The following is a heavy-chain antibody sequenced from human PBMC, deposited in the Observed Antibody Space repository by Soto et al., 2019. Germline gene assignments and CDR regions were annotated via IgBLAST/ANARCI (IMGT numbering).Heavy chain of an antibody. CDR2: IIPIFGTA. CDR1: GGTFSRYA. CDR3: ARVANRAYGDYSPSY. V-gene: IGHV1-69*01. D-gene: IGHD4-17*01. J-gene: IGHJ4*02. Sequence: QVQLVQSGAEVKKPGSSVKVSCKASGGTFSRYAISWVRQAPGQGLEWMGGIIPIFGTANYAQKFQGRVTITADESTSRAYMELSSLRSEDTAVYYCARVANRAYGDYSPSYWGQGTLVTVSS.